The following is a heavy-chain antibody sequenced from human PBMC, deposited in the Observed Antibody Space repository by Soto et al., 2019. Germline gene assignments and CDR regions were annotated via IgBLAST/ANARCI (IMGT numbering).Heavy chain of an antibody. CDR3: ASFALDCSGGGCFSDPLDS. CDR2: INPNSGGT. J-gene: IGHJ4*02. D-gene: IGHD2-15*01. CDR1: GYTFTGYY. Sequence: QVQLVQSGAEVKKPGASVTVSCKASGYTFTGYYMHWVRQAPGQGLEWMGWINPNSGGTYYAQKFQGRVTMTRDTSISTAYMELSRLRSDDTAVYYCASFALDCSGGGCFSDPLDSWGQGTLVTVSS. V-gene: IGHV1-2*02.